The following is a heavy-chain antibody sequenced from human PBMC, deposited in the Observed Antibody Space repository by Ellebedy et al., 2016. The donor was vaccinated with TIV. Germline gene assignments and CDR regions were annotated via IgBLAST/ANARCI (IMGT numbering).Heavy chain of an antibody. CDR2: IWYDGSNK. CDR1: GFTFSSYG. CDR3: ARDSGRDDYGGNALQH. D-gene: IGHD4-23*01. J-gene: IGHJ1*01. V-gene: IGHV3-33*01. Sequence: GESLKISXAASGFTFSSYGMHWVRQAPGKGLEWVAVIWYDGSNKYYADSVKGRFTISRDNSKNTLYLQMNSLRAEDTAVYYCARDSGRDDYGGNALQHWGQGTLVTVSS.